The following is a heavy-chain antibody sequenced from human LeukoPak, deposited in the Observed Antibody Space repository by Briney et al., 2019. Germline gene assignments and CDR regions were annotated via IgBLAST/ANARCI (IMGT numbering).Heavy chain of an antibody. V-gene: IGHV3-7*05. J-gene: IGHJ4*02. CDR2: IKQDGSEK. Sequence: PGVSLRLSCAGSGVTFSSYWMSWVRQAPGKGLEWVANIKQDGSEKYYVDSVKGRFTISRDNAKNSLYLQMNSLRAEDTAVYYCVRDGFGNPLGYWGQGALVTVSS. CDR3: VRDGFGNPLGY. CDR1: GVTFSSYW. D-gene: IGHD4-23*01.